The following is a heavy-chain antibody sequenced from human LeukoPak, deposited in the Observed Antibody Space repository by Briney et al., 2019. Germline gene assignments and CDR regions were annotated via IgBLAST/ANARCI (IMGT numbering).Heavy chain of an antibody. CDR1: GFTLSSYA. J-gene: IGHJ5*02. Sequence: GGSLRLSCAASGFTLSSYAMSWVRQAPGKGLEWVSAISGSGGSTYYADSVKGRFTISRDNSKNTLYMQMNSLRAEDTAVYYCAPDIVVVPRAPRWFDPWGQGTLVTVSS. CDR3: APDIVVVPRAPRWFDP. CDR2: ISGSGGST. D-gene: IGHD2-2*01. V-gene: IGHV3-23*01.